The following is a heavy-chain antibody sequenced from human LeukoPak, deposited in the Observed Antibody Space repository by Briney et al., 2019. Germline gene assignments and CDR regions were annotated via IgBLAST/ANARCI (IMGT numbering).Heavy chain of an antibody. J-gene: IGHJ6*03. V-gene: IGHV1-18*01. CDR3: ARTGSGWNYRSYYYYYMDV. Sequence: ASVKVSCKASGYTFTSYGISWVRQAPGQGLEWMGWISAYNGNTNYAQKLQGRVTMTTDTSTSTAYMELRSLRSDDTAVYYCARTGSGWNYRSYYYYYMDVWGKGTTVTVSS. CDR2: ISAYNGNT. CDR1: GYTFTSYG. D-gene: IGHD1-7*01.